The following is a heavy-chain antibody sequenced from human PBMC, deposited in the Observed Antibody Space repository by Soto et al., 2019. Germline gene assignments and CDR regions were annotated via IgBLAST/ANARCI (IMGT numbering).Heavy chain of an antibody. CDR2: IYYSVST. V-gene: IGHV4-59*01. Sequence: QVQLQESGPGLVKPSETLSLTCTVSGDSITDYYWIWVRQPPGKSLEWIGYIYYSVSTDNNPSLKSRVTISLDPAKKQFSLKLKSVTAAYTAVYYCARDLGIGSGPFDAWGQGTMVTVSA. D-gene: IGHD2-2*03. J-gene: IGHJ3*01. CDR3: ARDLGIGSGPFDA. CDR1: GDSITDYY.